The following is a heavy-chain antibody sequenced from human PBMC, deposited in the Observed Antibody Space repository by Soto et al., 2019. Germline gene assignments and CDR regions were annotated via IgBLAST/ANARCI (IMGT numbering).Heavy chain of an antibody. CDR2: INPSGGST. D-gene: IGHD3-3*01. Sequence: QVLLAQSGAEVKKPGASVKVSCKTSGYTFTSYIIQWVRQAPGQGLEWVGMINPSGGSTNYEQKFHGRVTVTRDTSTSTVYMDLSSLRSEDTAVYYCGRVRTMDYWSAYSPVDIWGQVTMVTVSS. CDR1: GYTFTSYI. V-gene: IGHV1-46*01. CDR3: GRVRTMDYWSAYSPVDI. J-gene: IGHJ3*02.